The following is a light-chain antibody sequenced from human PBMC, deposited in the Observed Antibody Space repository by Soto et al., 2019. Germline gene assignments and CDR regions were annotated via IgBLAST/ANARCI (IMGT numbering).Light chain of an antibody. CDR1: QSIGSS. CDR3: RHYNSLPLT. Sequence: DLQMTQSPSALSASVGDRVTITCRASQSIGSSLAWYQQKPGKAPNLLIYAASGLESGVPSRFGGSGSGTEFTLTISSLQPDDFATYYCRHYNSLPLTFGGGTRVEIK. V-gene: IGKV1-5*01. J-gene: IGKJ4*01. CDR2: AAS.